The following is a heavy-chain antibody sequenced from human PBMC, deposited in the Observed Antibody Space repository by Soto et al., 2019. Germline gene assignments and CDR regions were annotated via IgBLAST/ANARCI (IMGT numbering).Heavy chain of an antibody. Sequence: SETLSLTCTVSGGSISSYYWTWIRQSPGKGLEGIGYIYYSGTTNYNPSLKSRVTISVDTSKNQFSLSLSSVTAADTAVYYCARVEIYCTGGSCLDYWGQGALVTVSS. V-gene: IGHV4-59*08. CDR2: IYYSGTT. CDR3: ARVEIYCTGGSCLDY. J-gene: IGHJ4*02. D-gene: IGHD2-8*02. CDR1: GGSISSYY.